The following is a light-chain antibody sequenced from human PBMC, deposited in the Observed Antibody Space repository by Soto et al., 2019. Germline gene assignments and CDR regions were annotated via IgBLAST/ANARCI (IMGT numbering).Light chain of an antibody. CDR3: QQYNSYWT. J-gene: IGKJ1*01. CDR1: QSISSW. Sequence: DIQMTQSPSTLSASVGDRVTITCRASQSISSWLAWYQQKPGKAPKLLIYDASSLESGVLSRFSGSRSGTELTLTISSLQPDDFATYYCQQYNSYWTFGQGTKVEIK. CDR2: DAS. V-gene: IGKV1-5*01.